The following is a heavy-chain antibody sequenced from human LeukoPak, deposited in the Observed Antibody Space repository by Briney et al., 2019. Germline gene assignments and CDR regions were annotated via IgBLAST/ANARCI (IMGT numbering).Heavy chain of an antibody. J-gene: IGHJ6*03. Sequence: PSETLSLTTTVSGGAISTSHYYWGWIRQTPGKGLEWIGTIYYSGTTYHNPSLESRATISEDTSKNQFSLTLRSVTAADTAVYYCARQISDYYYYYIDVWGKGTTVTVSS. CDR1: GGAISTSHYY. CDR3: ARQISDYYYYYIDV. D-gene: IGHD3-10*01. V-gene: IGHV4-39*01. CDR2: IYYSGTT.